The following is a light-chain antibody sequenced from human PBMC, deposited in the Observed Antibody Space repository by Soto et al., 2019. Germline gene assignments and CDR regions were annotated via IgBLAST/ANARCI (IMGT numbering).Light chain of an antibody. CDR2: DVT. CDR3: CSYAGSYTWV. V-gene: IGLV2-11*01. Sequence: QSALTQPRSVSGSPGQSVTISCTGSNSDVGAYKFVSWLQHNPGEAPKVMIYDVTQRPSGVPDRFSGTKSGNTASLTISGLQAEDEADYYCCSYAGSYTWVFGSGTK. CDR1: NSDVGAYKF. J-gene: IGLJ1*01.